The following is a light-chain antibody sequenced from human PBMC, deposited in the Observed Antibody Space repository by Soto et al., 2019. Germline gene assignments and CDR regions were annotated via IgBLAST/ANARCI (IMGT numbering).Light chain of an antibody. CDR1: SSDVGTYNL. CDR3: CSYAGSPTYVV. Sequence: QSALTQPASVSGSPGQSITISCTGTSSDVGTYNLVSWYQLRPGNAPKLMIYGGTKRPSGVSNRLSGSKSGNTASLTISGLQAEDEDDYYCCSYAGSPTYVVFGGGTKLTVL. CDR2: GGT. J-gene: IGLJ2*01. V-gene: IGLV2-23*01.